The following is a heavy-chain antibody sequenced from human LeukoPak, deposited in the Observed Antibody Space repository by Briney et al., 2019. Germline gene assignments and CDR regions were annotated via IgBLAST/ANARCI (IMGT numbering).Heavy chain of an antibody. CDR1: GGTFSSYA. D-gene: IGHD3-22*01. CDR2: IIPIFGTA. CDR3: ARRVHYDSNTHYYSYYFDY. Sequence: SVNVSCKASGGTFSSYAISWVRQAPGQGLEWMGGIIPIFGTANYAQKFQGRVTITADESTSTAYMELSSLRSEDTAVYYCARRVHYDSNTHYYSYYFDYWGQGTLVTVSS. J-gene: IGHJ4*02. V-gene: IGHV1-69*13.